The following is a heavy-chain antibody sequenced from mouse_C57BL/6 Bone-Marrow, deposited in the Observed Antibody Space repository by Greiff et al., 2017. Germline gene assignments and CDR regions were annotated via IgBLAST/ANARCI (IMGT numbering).Heavy chain of an antibody. Sequence: QVQLQQPGAELVKPGASVKMSCKASGYTFTSYWITWVKQTPGQGLEWIGDIDPGSGSTNYNEKFKSKATLTVDTSSSTAYMQLSRLTSEDSAVYYCGGYGSSQFAYWGQGTLVTVSA. CDR2: IDPGSGST. CDR1: GYTFTSYW. V-gene: IGHV1-55*01. D-gene: IGHD1-1*01. CDR3: GGYGSSQFAY. J-gene: IGHJ3*01.